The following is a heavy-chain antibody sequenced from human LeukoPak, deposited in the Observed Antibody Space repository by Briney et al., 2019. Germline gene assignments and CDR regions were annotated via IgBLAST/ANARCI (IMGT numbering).Heavy chain of an antibody. CDR1: GFTFSSYS. CDR2: ISSSSSYI. V-gene: IGHV3-21*01. Sequence: GGSLRLSCAASGFTFSSYSMSWVRQAPGKGLEWVSSISSSSSYIYYADSVKGRFTISRDNAKNSLYLQMNSLRAEDTAVYYCAELGITMIGGVWGKGTTVTISS. CDR3: AELGITMIGGV. D-gene: IGHD3-10*02. J-gene: IGHJ6*04.